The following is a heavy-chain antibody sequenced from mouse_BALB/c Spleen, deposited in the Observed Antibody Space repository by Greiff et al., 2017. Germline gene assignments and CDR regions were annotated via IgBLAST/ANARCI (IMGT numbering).Heavy chain of an antibody. J-gene: IGHJ4*01. Sequence: EVKLMESGGGLVKPGGSLKLSCAASGFTFSDYYMYWVRQTPEKRLEWVATISDGGSYTYYPDSVKGRFTISRDNAKNNLYLQMSSLKSEDTAMYYCARGYGKTLYYAMDYWGQGTSVTVSS. D-gene: IGHD2-10*02. V-gene: IGHV5-4*02. CDR3: ARGYGKTLYYAMDY. CDR2: ISDGGSYT. CDR1: GFTFSDYY.